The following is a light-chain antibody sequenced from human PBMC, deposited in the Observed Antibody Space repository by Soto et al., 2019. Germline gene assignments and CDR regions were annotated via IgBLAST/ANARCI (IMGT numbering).Light chain of an antibody. V-gene: IGKV1-5*01. CDR2: RSS. CDR3: QQYSSYWT. Sequence: ILMSQSPSSLSASVGDRVTITCRASQDLDKWLAWYQQKPGKAPNLLIYRSSTLREGLPSRFSGFGSGTDYILTITDLQPDDFATYYCQQYSSYWTFGQGTVVEMK. J-gene: IGKJ1*01. CDR1: QDLDKW.